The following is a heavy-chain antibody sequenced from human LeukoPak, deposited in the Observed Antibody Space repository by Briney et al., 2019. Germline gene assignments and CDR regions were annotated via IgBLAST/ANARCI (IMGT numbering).Heavy chain of an antibody. J-gene: IGHJ4*02. CDR1: GGSISSSSYY. CDR3: ARLPTTAILEY. Sequence: SETLSLTCTVSGGSISSSSYYWGWIRQPPGKGLEWIGSIYYSGSTYYNPSLKSRVTISVDTSKNQFSLKLSSVTAADTAVYYCARLPTTAILEYWGQGTLVTVSS. V-gene: IGHV4-39*01. CDR2: IYYSGST. D-gene: IGHD2-21*02.